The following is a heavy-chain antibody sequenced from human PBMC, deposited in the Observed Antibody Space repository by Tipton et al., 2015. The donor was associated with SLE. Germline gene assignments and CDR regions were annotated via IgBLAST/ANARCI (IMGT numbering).Heavy chain of an antibody. CDR2: IGPAGES. Sequence: SLRLSCVASGFTFSSYDMHWVRQGTGKGLEWVSGIGPAGESNYPGSVKGRFTISRENAKNSLYLQMNSLRAGDTAVYYCTRGGYRSYGYFRPYGLDVWGQGTTVTVSS. CDR1: GFTFSSYD. CDR3: TRGGYRSYGYFRPYGLDV. V-gene: IGHV3-13*01. J-gene: IGHJ6*02. D-gene: IGHD5-18*01.